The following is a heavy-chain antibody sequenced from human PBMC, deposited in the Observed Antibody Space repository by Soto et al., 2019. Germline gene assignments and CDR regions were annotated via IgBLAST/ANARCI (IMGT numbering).Heavy chain of an antibody. D-gene: IGHD2-8*02. J-gene: IGHJ4*02. CDR2: VYYSGTT. CDR3: ARDYWANEKRFES. V-gene: IGHV4-59*01. Sequence: WTWIRQSPGRGLEWIGYVYYSGTTKYTPSPTSRATISVDTTNNQFSLRLGPMTPADTAVYYCARDYWANEKRFESWGQGTLVTVSS.